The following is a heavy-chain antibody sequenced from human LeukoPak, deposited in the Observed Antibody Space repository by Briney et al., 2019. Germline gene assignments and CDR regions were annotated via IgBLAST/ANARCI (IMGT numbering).Heavy chain of an antibody. Sequence: ASVKVSCKASVYTFTSYGISWVRQAPGQGLEWMGWISAYNGNTNYAQKLQGRVTMTTDTSTSTAYMELRSLRSDDTAVDVCARDDRPPRADGPRWVNYSGEGTLVTVSS. CDR2: ISAYNGNT. CDR1: VYTFTSYG. V-gene: IGHV1-18*01. J-gene: IGHJ4*02. D-gene: IGHD5-24*01. CDR3: ARDDRPPRADGPRWVNY.